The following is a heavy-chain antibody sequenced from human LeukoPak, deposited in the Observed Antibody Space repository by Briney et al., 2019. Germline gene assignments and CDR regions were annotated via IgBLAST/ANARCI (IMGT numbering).Heavy chain of an antibody. D-gene: IGHD1-7*01. CDR3: ARDDTLLELIWENWFDP. Sequence: GGSLRLSCAASGFTFSSYSMNWVRQAPGKGLEWVSSISSSSSYIYYADSVKGRFTISRDNAKNSLYLQMNSLRAEDTAVYYCARDDTLLELIWENWFDPWGQGTLVTVSS. CDR1: GFTFSSYS. J-gene: IGHJ5*02. CDR2: ISSSSSYI. V-gene: IGHV3-21*01.